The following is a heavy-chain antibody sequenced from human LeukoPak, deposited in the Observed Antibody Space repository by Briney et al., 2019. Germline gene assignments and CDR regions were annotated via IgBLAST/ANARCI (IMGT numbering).Heavy chain of an antibody. Sequence: ASVKVSCKASGYTFTAHALNWVRQAPGQGLEWMGWINPNSGGTNYAQKFQGRVTMTRDTSISTAYMELSRLRSDDTAVYYCARGRYPTDYWGQGTLVTVSS. CDR1: GYTFTAHA. CDR2: INPNSGGT. CDR3: ARGRYPTDY. V-gene: IGHV1-2*02. D-gene: IGHD2-15*01. J-gene: IGHJ4*02.